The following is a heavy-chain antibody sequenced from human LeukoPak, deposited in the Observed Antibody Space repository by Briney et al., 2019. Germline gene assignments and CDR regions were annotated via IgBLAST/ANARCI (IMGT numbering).Heavy chain of an antibody. D-gene: IGHD6-13*01. V-gene: IGHV4-34*01. Sequence: PSETLSLTCAVYGGSFSGYYWSWIRQPPGKGLEWIGEINHSGSTNYNPSLKSRVTISLDTSKNQFSLNLNSVTAADTAVYYCARTPYTSSWYSFDYWGQGTLVTVSS. J-gene: IGHJ4*02. CDR1: GGSFSGYY. CDR3: ARTPYTSSWYSFDY. CDR2: INHSGST.